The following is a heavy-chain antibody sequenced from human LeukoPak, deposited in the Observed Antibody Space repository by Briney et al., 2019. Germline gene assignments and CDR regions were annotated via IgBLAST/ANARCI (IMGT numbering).Heavy chain of an antibody. Sequence: GGPLRLSCAASGFTFSDAWMTWVRQAPGKGLEWVGRIKSKTDGGTGDYAAPVKGRFTISRDDSKNTFYLQMNGLKTEDTAVYYCATNSGYSGYGCFRWGQGTLVIVSA. D-gene: IGHD5-12*01. V-gene: IGHV3-15*01. J-gene: IGHJ4*02. CDR1: GFTFSDAW. CDR3: ATNSGYSGYGCFR. CDR2: IKSKTDGGTG.